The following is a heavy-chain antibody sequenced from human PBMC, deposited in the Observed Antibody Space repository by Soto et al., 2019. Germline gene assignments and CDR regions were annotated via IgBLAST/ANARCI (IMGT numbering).Heavy chain of an antibody. D-gene: IGHD2-2*01. CDR1: GFTFSDYW. Sequence: LELVESGGGLVQPGGSLRLSCVASGFTFSDYWMTWVRQAPGKGLEWVANIDRDGSDKNYVDSVKGRFTISRDNAKNSLYLQMNSLRGEDTAVYYCARALSSTASKARGQGTLVTVSS. V-gene: IGHV3-7*01. CDR3: ARALSSTASKA. J-gene: IGHJ4*02. CDR2: IDRDGSDK.